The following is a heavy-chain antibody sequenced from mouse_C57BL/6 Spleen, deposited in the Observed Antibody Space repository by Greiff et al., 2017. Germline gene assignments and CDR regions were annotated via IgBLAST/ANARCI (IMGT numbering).Heavy chain of an antibody. J-gene: IGHJ4*01. CDR1: GFSLTSYG. CDR3: ASITTVVAKEDYYAMDY. D-gene: IGHD1-1*01. V-gene: IGHV2-2*01. Sequence: QVQLQQSGPGLVQPSQSLSITCTVSGFSLTSYGVHWVRQSPGKGLEWLGVIWRGGSTDYNAAFISRLSISKDNAKCQVFYKMNSLQADHTTIYYCASITTVVAKEDYYAMDYWGQGTSVTVSS. CDR2: IWRGGST.